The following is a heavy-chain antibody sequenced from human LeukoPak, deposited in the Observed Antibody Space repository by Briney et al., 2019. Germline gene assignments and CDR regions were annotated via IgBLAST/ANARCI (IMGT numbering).Heavy chain of an antibody. D-gene: IGHD3-9*01. Sequence: SETLSLTCGVLGGSFSGYYWTWLRQPPGKGLEWIGYIYYSGSTNYNPSLKSRVTISVDTSKNQFSLKLSSVTAADTAVYYCARHLTYYDILTGYLAHAFDIWGQGTMVTVSS. J-gene: IGHJ3*02. CDR3: ARHLTYYDILTGYLAHAFDI. CDR1: GGSFSGYY. V-gene: IGHV4-59*08. CDR2: IYYSGST.